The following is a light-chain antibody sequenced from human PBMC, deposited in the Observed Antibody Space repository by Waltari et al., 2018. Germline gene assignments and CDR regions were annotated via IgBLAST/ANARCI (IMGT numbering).Light chain of an antibody. J-gene: IGLJ3*02. CDR2: DDI. V-gene: IGLV3-21*02. Sequence: SYVLTQPPSVSVAPGETATVTCGGANLAGKSVHWFQSRPGQAPVLVLYDDIDRPSGIPERFSGSNSGNTATLTISRVEGGDEADYYCQVWDGITDHWVFGGGTKLSVL. CDR1: NLAGKS. CDR3: QVWDGITDHWV.